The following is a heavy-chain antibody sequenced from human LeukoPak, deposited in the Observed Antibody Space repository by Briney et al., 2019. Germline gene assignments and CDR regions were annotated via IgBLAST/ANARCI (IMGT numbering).Heavy chain of an antibody. CDR3: ARINDLWSGYRYYYYGMDV. CDR1: GGSISSYY. CDR2: IYYSGST. D-gene: IGHD3-3*01. V-gene: IGHV4-59*01. J-gene: IGHJ6*02. Sequence: PSETLSLTCTVSGGSISSYYWSWIRQPPGKGLEWIGYIYYSGSTNYNPSLKSRVTISVDTSKNQFSLKLSSVTAADTAVYYCARINDLWSGYRYYYYGMDVWGQGTTVTVSS.